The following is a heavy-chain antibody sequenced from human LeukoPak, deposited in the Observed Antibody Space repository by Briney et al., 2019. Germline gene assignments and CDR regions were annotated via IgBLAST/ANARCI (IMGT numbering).Heavy chain of an antibody. CDR2: IYYSGSP. J-gene: IGHJ3*02. CDR1: GGSLTSSSYY. Sequence: SSETLSLTCTVSGGSLTSSSYYWGWIRQPPGKGLEWIGSIYYSGSPYYKSSLKSRVTISVDTSKNQFSLKLNSVTAADTAVYYCASQTGRAGNAFDIWGQGTMVTVSS. D-gene: IGHD3-10*01. V-gene: IGHV4-39*07. CDR3: ASQTGRAGNAFDI.